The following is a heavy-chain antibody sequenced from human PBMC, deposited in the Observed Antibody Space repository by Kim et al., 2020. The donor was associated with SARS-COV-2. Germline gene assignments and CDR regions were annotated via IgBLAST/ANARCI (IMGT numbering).Heavy chain of an antibody. CDR3: ARVGVRGNWFDP. Sequence: NYAQKLPSRGTTTTDTSTSTAYMELRSLRSDDTAVYYCARVGVRGNWFDPWGQGTLVTVSS. V-gene: IGHV1-18*01. D-gene: IGHD3-10*01. J-gene: IGHJ5*02.